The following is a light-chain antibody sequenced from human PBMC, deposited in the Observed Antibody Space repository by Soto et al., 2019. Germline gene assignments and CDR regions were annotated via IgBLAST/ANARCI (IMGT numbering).Light chain of an antibody. J-gene: IGLJ2*01. CDR2: DVS. Sequence: QSALTQPASVSGSPGQLITISCTGTSSDVGGYNYVSWYQQHPGKAPKLMIYDVSNRPSGVSNRFSGSKSGNTASLTISGLQAEDEADYYCSSYTSNSTVVFGGGTKLTVL. CDR3: SSYTSNSTVV. V-gene: IGLV2-14*01. CDR1: SSDVGGYNY.